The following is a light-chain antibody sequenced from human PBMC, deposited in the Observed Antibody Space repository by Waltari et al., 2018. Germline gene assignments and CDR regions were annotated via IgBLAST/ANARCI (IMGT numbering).Light chain of an antibody. Sequence: DIVMTQSPDSVAVSLGERATINCKSSRNLLYSTNNKKYLAWFQQKAGQPPKLLIYWASSRESGVPDRFSGSGSGSDFTLTISSLQAEDVAVYYCQQYYANPRTFGQGTRVEIK. CDR2: WAS. CDR1: RNLLYSTNNKKY. V-gene: IGKV4-1*01. CDR3: QQYYANPRT. J-gene: IGKJ1*01.